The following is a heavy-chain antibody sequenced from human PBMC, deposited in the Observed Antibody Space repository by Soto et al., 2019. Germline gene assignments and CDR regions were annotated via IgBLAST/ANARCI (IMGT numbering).Heavy chain of an antibody. V-gene: IGHV4-31*03. CDR2: IYYGGST. D-gene: IGHD3-22*01. CDR1: GGSISSGGYY. CDR3: ARGGYYYENSGQNAYDY. J-gene: IGHJ4*01. Sequence: TLSLTCTVSGGSISSGGYYWSWIRQHPGKGLEWIGYIYYGGSTYYNPSLKSRATISGDTSKNQFSLKLSSVTAADTAVYYCARGGYYYENSGQNAYDYWGQGILVTVS.